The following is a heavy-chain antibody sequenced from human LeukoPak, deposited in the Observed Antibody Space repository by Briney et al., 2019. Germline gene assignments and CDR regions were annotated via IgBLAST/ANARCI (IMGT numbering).Heavy chain of an antibody. J-gene: IGHJ4*02. Sequence: EASVKVSCKASGYTFTGYYMHWVRQAPGQGLEWMGWINPNSGGTNYAQKFQGRVTMTRDTSISTAYMELSSLRSEDTAAYYCARSLYYGSGSHGVGYFDYWGQGTLVTVSS. CDR1: GYTFTGYY. D-gene: IGHD3-10*01. CDR3: ARSLYYGSGSHGVGYFDY. CDR2: INPNSGGT. V-gene: IGHV1-2*02.